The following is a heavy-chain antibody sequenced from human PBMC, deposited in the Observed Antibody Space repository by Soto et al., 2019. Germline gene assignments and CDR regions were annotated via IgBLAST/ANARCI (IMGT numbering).Heavy chain of an antibody. J-gene: IGHJ6*02. CDR2: ISSRSDI. CDR1: GFTFSTYS. D-gene: IGHD2-2*02. V-gene: IGHV3-21*01. CDR3: AREYTAWPLAYGLDV. Sequence: GGSLRLSCVGSGFTFSTYSINWVRQAPGKGLEWVSSISSRSDIYYADSAKGRFTISRDNAKNSVSLQMNSLRAEDTAVYYCAREYTAWPLAYGLDVWGQGTTVTVSS.